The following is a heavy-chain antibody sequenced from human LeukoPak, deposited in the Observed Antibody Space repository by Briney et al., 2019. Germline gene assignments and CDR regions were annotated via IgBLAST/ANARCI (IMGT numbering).Heavy chain of an antibody. D-gene: IGHD5-18*01. CDR1: GGSISSSNW. J-gene: IGHJ4*02. Sequence: PSETLSLTCAVSGGSISSSNWWSWVRQPPGKGLEWIGEIYHSGSTNYNPSLKSRVTISVDTSKNQFSLKLSSVTAADTAVYYCASGYSYGPNDYWGQGTLVTVSS. CDR3: ASGYSYGPNDY. CDR2: IYHSGST. V-gene: IGHV4-4*02.